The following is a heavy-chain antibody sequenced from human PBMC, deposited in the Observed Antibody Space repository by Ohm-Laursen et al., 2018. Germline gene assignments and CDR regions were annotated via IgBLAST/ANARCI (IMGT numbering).Heavy chain of an antibody. CDR1: GFTFSSYA. V-gene: IGHV3-23*01. J-gene: IGHJ4*02. D-gene: IGHD5-24*01. CDR2: ISGSGGTT. CDR3: AKFPRRDGYSDHFDY. Sequence: SLRLSCAASGFTFSSYAISWVRQAPGKGLEWVSVISGSGGTTYYADSVKGRFTISRDNSKNTLSLQMNSLRAEDTAVYYCAKFPRRDGYSDHFDYWGQGTLVTVSS.